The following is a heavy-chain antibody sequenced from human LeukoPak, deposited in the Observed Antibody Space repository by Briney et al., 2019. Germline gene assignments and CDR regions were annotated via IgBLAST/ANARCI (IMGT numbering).Heavy chain of an antibody. J-gene: IGHJ5*02. CDR1: GYTFTSYD. V-gene: IGHV1-8*01. D-gene: IGHD5-24*01. CDR2: MNPNSGNT. CDR3: ARPASEMATIYDNWFDP. Sequence: ASVKVSCKASGYTFTSYDINWVRQATGQGLEWMGWMNPNSGNTGYAQKFQGRVTMTRNTSISTAYMELSSLRSEDTAVYYCARPASEMATIYDNWFDPWGQGTLVTVSS.